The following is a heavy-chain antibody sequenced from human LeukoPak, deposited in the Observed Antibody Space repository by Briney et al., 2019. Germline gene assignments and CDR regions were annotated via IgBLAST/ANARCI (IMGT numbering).Heavy chain of an antibody. CDR1: GYTFTSYG. CDR3: ARRFTGTTIFDF. CDR2: ISAYNGNT. D-gene: IGHD1-1*01. Sequence: GASVKVSCKASGYTFTSYGISWLRQAPGQGLEWMGWISAYNGNTNYAQKLQGRVTMSTDTSTTTAYMELRSLRSDDTAVYYCARRFTGTTIFDFWGQGTLVTVSS. J-gene: IGHJ4*02. V-gene: IGHV1-18*01.